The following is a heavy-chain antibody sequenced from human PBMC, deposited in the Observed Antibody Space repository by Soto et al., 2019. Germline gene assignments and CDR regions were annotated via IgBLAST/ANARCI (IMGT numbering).Heavy chain of an antibody. J-gene: IGHJ6*02. D-gene: IGHD3-10*01. V-gene: IGHV6-1*01. CDR1: GDSVSSNSVV. CDR3: ARGLLWFGELYPPYYYYGMDV. CDR2: TYYRSRWHY. Sequence: PSQTLSLTCAISGDSVSSNSVVWNWIRQSPSRGLEWLGRTYYRSRWHYEYAESVKSRIIINPDTSKNQFSLQLNSVTPEDTAVYYCARGLLWFGELYPPYYYYGMDVWGQGTTVTVSS.